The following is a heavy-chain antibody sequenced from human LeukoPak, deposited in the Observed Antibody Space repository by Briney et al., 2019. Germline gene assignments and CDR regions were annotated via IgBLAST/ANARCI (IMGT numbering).Heavy chain of an antibody. Sequence: GRSLRLSCEASGFSFSDSGMHWVRQAPGKGLEWVAVLWSDETIKYYADPVKGRFTISRDNSKKTVWLQMDSLTVEDSALYYCATEGPDGTYSYFHHWGKGTLVIVSS. D-gene: IGHD1-26*01. V-gene: IGHV3-33*08. CDR1: GFSFSDSG. CDR3: ATEGPDGTYSYFHH. J-gene: IGHJ4*02. CDR2: LWSDETIK.